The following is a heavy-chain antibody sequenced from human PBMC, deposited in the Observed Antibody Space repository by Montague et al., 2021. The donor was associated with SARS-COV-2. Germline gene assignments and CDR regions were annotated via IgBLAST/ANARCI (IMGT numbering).Heavy chain of an antibody. D-gene: IGHD3-10*01. V-gene: IGHV4-59*01. CDR3: SRVRFVMLLVWFPVCSLDV. J-gene: IGHJ6*02. CDR2: IYYIGST. Sequence: SETLSLTCTVSGGSISSYYWSWIRQPPGKGLEWIGYIYYIGSTNYNPSLTSRVTISVDASKNQFSLKLSSVTAADTAVYYCSRVRFVMLLVWFPVCSLDVWGQGTMVTVSS. CDR1: GGSISSYY.